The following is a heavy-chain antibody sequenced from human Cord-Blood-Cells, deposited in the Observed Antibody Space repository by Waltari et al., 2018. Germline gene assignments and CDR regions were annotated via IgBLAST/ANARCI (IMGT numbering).Heavy chain of an antibody. CDR2: IIPIFGTA. J-gene: IGHJ3*02. D-gene: IGHD3-3*01. V-gene: IGHV1-69*06. Sequence: QVQLVQSGAEVKKPGSSVKVSCKASGGTFSSYAISWVRQAPGQGLEWMGGIIPIFGTANYAQKCQGRVTITADKSTSTAYMERSSLRSEDTAVYYCARERSGFWSGYYDAFDIWGQGTMVTVSS. CDR1: GGTFSSYA. CDR3: ARERSGFWSGYYDAFDI.